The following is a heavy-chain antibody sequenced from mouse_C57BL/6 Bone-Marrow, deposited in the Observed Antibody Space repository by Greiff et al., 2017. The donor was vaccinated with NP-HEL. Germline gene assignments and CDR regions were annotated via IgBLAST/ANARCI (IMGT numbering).Heavy chain of an antibody. D-gene: IGHD3-2*02. CDR1: GFTFSSYG. CDR2: ISSGGSYT. CDR3: ARRDSSGSPFAY. J-gene: IGHJ3*01. V-gene: IGHV5-6*02. Sequence: EVKLQESGGDLVKPGGSLKLSCAASGFTFSSYGMSWVRQTPDKRLEWVATISSGGSYTYYPDSVKGRFTISRDNAKNTLYLQMSSLKSEDTAMYYCARRDSSGSPFAYWGQGTLVTVSA.